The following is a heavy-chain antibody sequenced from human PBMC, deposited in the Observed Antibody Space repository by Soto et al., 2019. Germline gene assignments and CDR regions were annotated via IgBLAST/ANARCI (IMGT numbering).Heavy chain of an antibody. V-gene: IGHV1-18*01. D-gene: IGHD2-15*01. J-gene: IGHJ1*01. CDR1: GYTFTSYG. CDR3: ARDCSGGSCLDAEYFQH. Sequence: RASVKVSCKASGYTFTSYGISWVRQAPGQGLEWMGWISAYNGNTNYAQKLQGRVTMTTDTSTSTAYMELRSLRSDDTAVYYCARDCSGGSCLDAEYFQHWGQGTLVTVSS. CDR2: ISAYNGNT.